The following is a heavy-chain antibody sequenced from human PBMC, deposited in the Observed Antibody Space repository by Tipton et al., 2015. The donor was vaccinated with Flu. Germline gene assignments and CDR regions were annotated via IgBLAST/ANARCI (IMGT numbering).Heavy chain of an antibody. CDR3: ARGDSFDL. V-gene: IGHV5-51*01. CDR1: GYNFIDRW. CDR2: IYPGDSET. J-gene: IGHJ3*01. Sequence: VQLVQSGPEVKQPGESLKIFCKGSGYNFIDRWIGWVRQMPGKGLEWMGVIYPGDSETRYSPSFQGQVTFSADRSTSTAYLQWSSLKASDTAMYYCARGDSFDLWGQGTQATVSS.